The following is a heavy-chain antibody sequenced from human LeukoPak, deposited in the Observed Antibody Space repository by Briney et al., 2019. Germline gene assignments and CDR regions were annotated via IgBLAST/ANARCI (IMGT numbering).Heavy chain of an antibody. Sequence: SETLSLTCTVPGGSISSYYWSWIRQPPGKGLEWIGYIYYSGSTNYNPSLKSRVTISVDTSKNQFSLKLSSVTAADTAVYYCARAGLYPDWYFDLWGRGTLVTVSS. CDR2: IYYSGST. J-gene: IGHJ2*01. D-gene: IGHD3-16*02. CDR3: ARAGLYPDWYFDL. V-gene: IGHV4-59*01. CDR1: GGSISSYY.